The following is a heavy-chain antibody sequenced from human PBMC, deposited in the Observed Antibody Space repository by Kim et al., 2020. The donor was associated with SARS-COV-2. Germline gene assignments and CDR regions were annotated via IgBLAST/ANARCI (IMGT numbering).Heavy chain of an antibody. J-gene: IGHJ4*02. CDR1: GGSFSGYY. CDR3: ARRIAAVRVFDY. D-gene: IGHD6-13*01. V-gene: IGHV4-34*01. Sequence: SETLSLTCAVYGGSFSGYYWSWIRQPPGKGLGWIGEINHSGSTNYNPSLKSRVTISVDTSKNQFSLKLSSVTAADTAVYYWARRIAAVRVFDYWGQGTLVTVSS. CDR2: INHSGST.